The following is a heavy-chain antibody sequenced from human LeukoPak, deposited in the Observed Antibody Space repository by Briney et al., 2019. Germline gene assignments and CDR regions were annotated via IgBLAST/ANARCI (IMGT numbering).Heavy chain of an antibody. CDR2: INPNSGGT. Sequence: ASVKVSCKASGYTFTGYYMHWVRQAPGQGLEWMGWINPNSGGTNYAQKFQGRVTMTRDTSISTAYMELSRLRSGDTAVYYCARDHYYGSGSYYNNWGQGTLVTVSS. V-gene: IGHV1-2*02. CDR1: GYTFTGYY. J-gene: IGHJ4*02. CDR3: ARDHYYGSGSYYNN. D-gene: IGHD3-10*01.